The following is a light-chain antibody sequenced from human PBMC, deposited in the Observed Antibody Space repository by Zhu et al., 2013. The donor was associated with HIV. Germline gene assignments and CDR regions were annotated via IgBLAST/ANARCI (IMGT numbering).Light chain of an antibody. CDR1: QSVSSSF. CDR3: QQYGSSPLT. CDR2: ETS. V-gene: IGKV3-20*01. Sequence: DIVLTQSPGTLSLSPGDTATLSCRASQSVSSSFLAWYQQKIGQPPRLLMYETSTRAAGIPARFSGSGSVRDFTLTITGLEPEDFAVYYCQQYGSSPLTFGGGT. J-gene: IGKJ4*01.